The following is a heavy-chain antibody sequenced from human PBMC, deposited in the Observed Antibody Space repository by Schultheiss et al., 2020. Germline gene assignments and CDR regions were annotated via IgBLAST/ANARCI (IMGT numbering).Heavy chain of an antibody. V-gene: IGHV3-11*01. CDR2: ISNTGTII. CDR1: GFTFSDYY. CDR3: ARDRDRWDKGFFDL. Sequence: GGSLRLSCAASGFTFSDYYMSLIRQAPGKGLEWVSHISNTGTIIDYADSVKGRFTISRDNAKNSLYLQMNSLRAEDTAVYYCARDRDRWDKGFFDLWGRGTLVTVSS. J-gene: IGHJ2*01. D-gene: IGHD1-26*01.